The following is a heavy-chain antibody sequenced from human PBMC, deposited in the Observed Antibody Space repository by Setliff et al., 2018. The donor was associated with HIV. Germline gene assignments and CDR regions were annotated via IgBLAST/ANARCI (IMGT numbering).Heavy chain of an antibody. Sequence: PGGSLRLSCVASGFTFRSYAMTWVRQAPGKGLEWVADITENGAEKYYVDSVKGRFTISRDNAKNSLYLQMYSLRAEDTAVYYCARWGSGSYERVFDYWGQGMLVTVSS. CDR2: ITENGAEK. J-gene: IGHJ4*02. CDR3: ARWGSGSYERVFDY. V-gene: IGHV3-7*01. CDR1: GFTFRSYA. D-gene: IGHD1-26*01.